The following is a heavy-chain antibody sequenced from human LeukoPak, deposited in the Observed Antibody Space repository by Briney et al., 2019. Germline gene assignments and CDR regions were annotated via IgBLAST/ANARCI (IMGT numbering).Heavy chain of an antibody. V-gene: IGHV4-34*01. CDR3: ARETSTWNSFEY. CDR1: GGPFSGYY. CDR2: INDSGDT. J-gene: IGHJ4*02. Sequence: TSETLSLTCAVYGGPFSGYYWSWIRQSPGRGLEWIGQINDSGDTDYNPSLKSRVTISIDTSKKQFSLRLRSVTAADTALYYCARETSTWNSFEYWGQGTAVTVSS. D-gene: IGHD1/OR15-1a*01.